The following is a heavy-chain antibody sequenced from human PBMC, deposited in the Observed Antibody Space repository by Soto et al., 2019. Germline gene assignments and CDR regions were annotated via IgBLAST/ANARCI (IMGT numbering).Heavy chain of an antibody. J-gene: IGHJ6*02. Sequence: SEPLSLRCTVSDGSISSYYWSWIRQPPGKGLEWIGYISYSGSTNYNPSLKSRVTISVDTSKNHFSLKLSSVAAADTAVYYCARLKDGYNGYGMDVWGQGTTVTVSS. CDR2: ISYSGST. CDR1: DGSISSYY. CDR3: ARLKDGYNGYGMDV. V-gene: IGHV4-59*01. D-gene: IGHD5-12*01.